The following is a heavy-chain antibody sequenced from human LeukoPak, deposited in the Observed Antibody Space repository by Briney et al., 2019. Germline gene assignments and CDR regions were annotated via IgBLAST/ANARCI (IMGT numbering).Heavy chain of an antibody. V-gene: IGHV3-21*01. J-gene: IGHJ4*02. D-gene: IGHD2-2*02. CDR3: ARDLVVVPAAIYDY. Sequence: GGSLRLSCAASGFTFSSYSMNWVRQAPGKGLEWVSSISSSSSYIYYADSVKGRFTISRDNAKNSLYLQMNSLRAEDTAVYYCARDLVVVPAAIYDYWGQGTLVTVSS. CDR1: GFTFSSYS. CDR2: ISSSSSYI.